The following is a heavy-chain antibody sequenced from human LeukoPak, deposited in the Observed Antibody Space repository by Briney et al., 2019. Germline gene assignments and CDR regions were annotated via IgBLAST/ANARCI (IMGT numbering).Heavy chain of an antibody. D-gene: IGHD3-10*01. CDR1: GFTFSSYA. J-gene: IGHJ4*02. V-gene: IGHV3-30*04. CDR3: ARDIAYYGSGSYSPFGY. CDR2: ISYDGSNK. Sequence: PGRSLRLSCAASGFTFSSYAMHWVRQAPGKGLEWVAVISYDGSNKYYADSVKGRFTISRDNSKNTLYLQMNSLRAEDTAVYYCARDIAYYGSGSYSPFGYWGQGTLVTVSS.